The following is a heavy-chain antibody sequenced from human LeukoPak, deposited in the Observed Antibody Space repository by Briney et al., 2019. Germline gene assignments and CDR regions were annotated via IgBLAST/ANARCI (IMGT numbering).Heavy chain of an antibody. Sequence: ASVKVSCKASGYTFTGYYMHWVRQAPGQGLEWMGWINPNSGGTNYAQKFQGRVTMTRDTSISTAYMELSRLRSDDTAVYYCARVQWGSSWRGGFDYWGQGTLVTVSP. V-gene: IGHV1-2*02. CDR1: GYTFTGYY. J-gene: IGHJ4*02. CDR2: INPNSGGT. CDR3: ARVQWGSSWRGGFDY. D-gene: IGHD6-13*01.